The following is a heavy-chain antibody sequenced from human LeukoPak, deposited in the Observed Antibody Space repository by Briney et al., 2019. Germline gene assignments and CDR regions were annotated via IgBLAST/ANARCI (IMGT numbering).Heavy chain of an antibody. D-gene: IGHD3-22*01. V-gene: IGHV7-4-1*02. CDR3: ARDPATYYYDSSGGDI. CDR1: GGTFSSYA. Sequence: ASVKVSCKASGGTFSSYAISWVRQAPGQGLEWMGWINTNTGNPTYAQGFTGRFVFSLDTSVSTAYLQISSLKAEDTAVYYCARDPATYYYDSSGGDIWGQGTMVAVSS. CDR2: INTNTGNP. J-gene: IGHJ3*02.